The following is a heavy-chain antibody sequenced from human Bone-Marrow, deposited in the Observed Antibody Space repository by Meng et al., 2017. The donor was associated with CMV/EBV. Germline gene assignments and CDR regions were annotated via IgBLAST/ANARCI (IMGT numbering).Heavy chain of an antibody. J-gene: IGHJ6*02. D-gene: IGHD2-2*01. CDR3: ARVSSSSTSRNPRYYYYGMDV. CDR2: INPSGGST. CDR1: GYTFTSYY. V-gene: IGHV1-46*01. Sequence: ASVKVSCKASGYTFTSYYMHWVRQAPGQGLEWMGIINPSGGSTSYAQKFQGRVTMTRDTSTSTVYMELSSLRSEDTAVYYCARVSSSSTSRNPRYYYYGMDVWGQGTTVTVYS.